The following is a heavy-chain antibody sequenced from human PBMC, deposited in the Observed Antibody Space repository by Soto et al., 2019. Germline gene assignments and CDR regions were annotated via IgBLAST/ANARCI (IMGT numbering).Heavy chain of an antibody. Sequence: QVQLQQSGPGLVKASQILSLTCAISGDNISSNTAAWNWIRQSPSRGLEWLGRTYYRTQWYYDYGVSVKGRIRIKPDTAKNQLSLQLNSVTPDDTAVYFCAREASVWFDPWGQGTLVTVSS. V-gene: IGHV6-1*01. CDR1: GDNISSNTAA. CDR2: TYYRTQWYY. J-gene: IGHJ5*02. CDR3: AREASVWFDP.